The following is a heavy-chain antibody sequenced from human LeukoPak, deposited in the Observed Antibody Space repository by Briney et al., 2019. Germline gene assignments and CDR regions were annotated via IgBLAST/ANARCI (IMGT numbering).Heavy chain of an antibody. J-gene: IGHJ4*02. D-gene: IGHD1-26*01. CDR2: SSSTSYI. V-gene: IGHV3-21*01. CDR1: GFIFSTYS. CDR3: ARENSGSHYQFDC. Sequence: PGGSLRLSCAASGFIFSTYSMNWVRQAPGKGLEWVSSSSSTSYIYYADSVKGRFTISRDNAKNSLYLQMNSLRPEDTAVYYCARENSGSHYQFDCWGQGTLVTVSS.